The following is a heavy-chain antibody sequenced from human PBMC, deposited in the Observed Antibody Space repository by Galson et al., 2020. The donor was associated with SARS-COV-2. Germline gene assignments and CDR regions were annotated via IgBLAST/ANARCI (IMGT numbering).Heavy chain of an antibody. Sequence: SGPTLVNPTQTLTLTCTFSGFSLSTSGMCVSWIRQPPGKALEWLALIDWDDDKYYSTSLKTRLTISKDTSKNQVVLTMTNMDPVDTATYYCARILGYSSSWPHFDYWGQGTLVTVSS. CDR1: GFSLSTSGMC. V-gene: IGHV2-70*01. CDR3: ARILGYSSSWPHFDY. CDR2: IDWDDDK. D-gene: IGHD6-13*01. J-gene: IGHJ4*02.